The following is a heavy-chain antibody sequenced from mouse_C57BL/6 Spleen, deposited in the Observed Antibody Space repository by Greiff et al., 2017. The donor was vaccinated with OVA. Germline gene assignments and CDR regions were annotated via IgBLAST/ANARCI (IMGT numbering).Heavy chain of an antibody. CDR1: GYTFTGYW. V-gene: IGHV1-9*01. CDR2: ILPGSGST. CDR3: ARLFRLLQYAMDY. J-gene: IGHJ4*01. Sequence: QVQLQQSGAELMKPGASVKLSCKATGYTFTGYWIEWVKQRPGHGLEWIGEILPGSGSTTYNEKFKGKATFTAATSSNTAYMQLSSLTTEDSAIYYCARLFRLLQYAMDYWGQGTSVTVSS. D-gene: IGHD2-3*01.